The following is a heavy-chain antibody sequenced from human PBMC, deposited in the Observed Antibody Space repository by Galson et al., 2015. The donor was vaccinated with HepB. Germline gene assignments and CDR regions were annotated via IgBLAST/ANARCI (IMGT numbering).Heavy chain of an antibody. CDR3: ASGYSNSWYPRYYYMDV. CDR2: IWYDGSNK. J-gene: IGHJ6*03. V-gene: IGHV3-33*01. Sequence: SLRLSCAASGFTFSSYGMHWVRQAPGKGLEWVAVIWYDGSNKYYADSVKGRFTISRDNSKNTLYLQVNSLRAEDTAVYYCASGYSNSWYPRYYYMDVWGKGTTVTVSS. CDR1: GFTFSSYG. D-gene: IGHD6-13*01.